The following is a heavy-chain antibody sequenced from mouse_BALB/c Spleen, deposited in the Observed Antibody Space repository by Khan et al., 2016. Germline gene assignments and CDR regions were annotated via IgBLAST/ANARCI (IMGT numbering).Heavy chain of an antibody. CDR1: GFSFATSGMG. J-gene: IGHJ3*01. Sequence: QVTLQESGPGLLQPSQTLSLTCSFSGFSFATSGMGVVWHRPPSGKGLVWLVHIWWDDVKRYNPALKSRLTIAMDTYSSHVFLKIESVDTADTASYYCARIELDDCYSWFAYWGQGTLVTVSA. CDR3: ARIELDDCYSWFAY. D-gene: IGHD2-4*01. V-gene: IGHV8-8*01. CDR2: IWWDDVK.